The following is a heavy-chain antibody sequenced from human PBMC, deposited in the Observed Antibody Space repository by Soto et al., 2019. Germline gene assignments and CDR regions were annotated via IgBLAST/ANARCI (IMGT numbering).Heavy chain of an antibody. CDR1: GGSFSGYY. CDR3: ARAAPRYCGGGSCYSGRAY. Sequence: SETVSLTCAVYGGSFSGYYWSWIRQPPGKGLEWIGEINHSGSTNYNPSLKSRVTISVDTSKNQFSLKLSSVTAADTAVYYCARAAPRYCGGGSCYSGRAYWGQGTLVTVS. V-gene: IGHV4-34*01. D-gene: IGHD2-15*01. J-gene: IGHJ4*02. CDR2: INHSGST.